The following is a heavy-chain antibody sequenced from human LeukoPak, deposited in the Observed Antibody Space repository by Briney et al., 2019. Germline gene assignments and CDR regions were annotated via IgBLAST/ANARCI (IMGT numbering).Heavy chain of an antibody. CDR2: ISSSDSTM. V-gene: IGHV3-48*03. D-gene: IGHD6-13*01. CDR1: GFTFSSYE. Sequence: GGSPRLSCAASGFTFSSYEMNWVCQAPGKGLEWVSYISSSDSTMYYADSVKGRFTISRDNAKNSLYLQMNSLRAEDTAVYYCARRYSSRWAFDYWGQGTLVTVSS. J-gene: IGHJ4*02. CDR3: ARRYSSRWAFDY.